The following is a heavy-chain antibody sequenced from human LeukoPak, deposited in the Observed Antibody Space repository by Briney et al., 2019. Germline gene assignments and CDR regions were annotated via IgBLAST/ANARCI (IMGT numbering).Heavy chain of an antibody. Sequence: GGSLRLSCAASGFAFKNAWMSWVRQAPGKGLEWLGLIKRKTEGATTDYSAPVKGRFTISRDDSKNTLYLQMSSLKTEDTAVYYCTTDLWQRGGPYTAMVTRWFDPWGQGTLVTVSS. CDR2: IKRKTEGATT. CDR3: TTDLWQRGGPYTAMVTRWFDP. V-gene: IGHV3-15*01. J-gene: IGHJ5*02. D-gene: IGHD5-18*01. CDR1: GFAFKNAW.